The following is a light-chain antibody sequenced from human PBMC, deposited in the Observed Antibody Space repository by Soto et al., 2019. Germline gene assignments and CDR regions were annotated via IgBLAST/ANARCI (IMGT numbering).Light chain of an antibody. CDR3: QQLNIYPIT. J-gene: IGKJ5*01. CDR1: QSISTW. CDR2: AAS. V-gene: IGKV1-9*01. Sequence: EIQLTQSPSTLSASVGDRVTITCRASQSISTWLAWYQQKPGKAPKLLIYAASTLQSGVPSRFSGSGSGTQFTLTISSLQPEDFATYYCQQLNIYPITFGQGTRLEIK.